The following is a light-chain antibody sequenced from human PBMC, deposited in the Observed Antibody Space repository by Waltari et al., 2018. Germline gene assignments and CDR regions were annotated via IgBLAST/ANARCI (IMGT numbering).Light chain of an antibody. CDR1: SSNIGAGFD. CDR2: CTN. V-gene: IGLV1-40*01. CDR3: QSYDSSLFVV. Sequence: QSVLTQPPSVSGAPGQRVTISCTGSSSNIGAGFDVHWYQQLPGTAPKLLIFCTNNRPSGVPDRFSGSNSGTSASLAITGLQAEDEADYYCQSYDSSLFVVFGGGTKLTVL. J-gene: IGLJ2*01.